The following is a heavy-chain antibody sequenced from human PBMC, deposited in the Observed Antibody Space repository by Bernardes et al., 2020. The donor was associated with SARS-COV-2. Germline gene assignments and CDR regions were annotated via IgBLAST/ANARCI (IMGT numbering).Heavy chain of an antibody. Sequence: ASVNVSCKVSGYTLTEISMHWVRQAPGKGLEWMGGFDPEEDETIYAQKFQGRVTMTEDTSTDTAYMVLRSLISKDTAVYYCATGPWILAGLDVWGQGTTVTISS. D-gene: IGHD2-2*03. CDR2: FDPEEDET. J-gene: IGHJ6*02. V-gene: IGHV1-24*01. CDR1: GYTLTEIS. CDR3: ATGPWILAGLDV.